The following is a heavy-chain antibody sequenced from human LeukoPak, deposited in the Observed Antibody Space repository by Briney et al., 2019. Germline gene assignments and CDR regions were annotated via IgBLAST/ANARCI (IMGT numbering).Heavy chain of an antibody. CDR1: GFTFSSYT. CDR3: ARDVYGYYATDF. CDR2: ISGTSGYI. J-gene: IGHJ4*02. V-gene: IGHV3-21*01. D-gene: IGHD4-17*01. Sequence: GGSLRLSCAASGFTFSSYTMNWVRQAPGKGLEWVSSISGTSGYIYYADSVKGRFTISRDNAKKSLYLQMNSLRADDTAVYYCARDVYGYYATDFWGQGTLVTVSS.